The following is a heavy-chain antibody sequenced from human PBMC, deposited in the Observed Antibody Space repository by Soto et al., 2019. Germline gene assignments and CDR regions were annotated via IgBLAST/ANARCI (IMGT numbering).Heavy chain of an antibody. CDR2: IYHSGST. Sequence: SETLSLTCAVSGGSISSGGYSWSWIRQPPGKGLEWIGYIYHSGSTYYNQSLKNRVTILVDRSKNQFSLKLSSVTAADTAVYYCARSKWFGELLTGVFDYWGQGTLVTVSS. V-gene: IGHV4-30-2*01. J-gene: IGHJ4*02. D-gene: IGHD3-10*01. CDR1: GGSISSGGYS. CDR3: ARSKWFGELLTGVFDY.